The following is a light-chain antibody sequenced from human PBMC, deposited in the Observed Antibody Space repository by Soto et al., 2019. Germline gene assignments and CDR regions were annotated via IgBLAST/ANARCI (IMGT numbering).Light chain of an antibody. CDR1: SSNIGSNT. V-gene: IGLV1-44*01. J-gene: IGLJ2*01. Sequence: QSVLTQPPSASGTPGQRVTISCSGSSSNIGSNTVNWYQQLPGTAPKLLIYSNNRRPSGVPARLSGSKSGTSASLAISGLQSEDEAVYYCAGWDDSLNGVVFGGGTKLTVL. CDR3: AGWDDSLNGVV. CDR2: SNN.